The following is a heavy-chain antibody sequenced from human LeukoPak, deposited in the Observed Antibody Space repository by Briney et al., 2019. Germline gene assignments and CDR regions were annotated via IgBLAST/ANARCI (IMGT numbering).Heavy chain of an antibody. CDR2: IYSCGST. Sequence: GGSLRLSCAASGFTVSSNYVSWVRQAPGKGLEWVSVIYSCGSTYYADSVKGRFTISRDNSKNPLYLQMNSLRAEDTAVYYCAYWYYDSSGYPANAFDIWGQGTMVTVSS. D-gene: IGHD3-22*01. V-gene: IGHV3-66*01. CDR3: AYWYYDSSGYPANAFDI. J-gene: IGHJ3*02. CDR1: GFTVSSNY.